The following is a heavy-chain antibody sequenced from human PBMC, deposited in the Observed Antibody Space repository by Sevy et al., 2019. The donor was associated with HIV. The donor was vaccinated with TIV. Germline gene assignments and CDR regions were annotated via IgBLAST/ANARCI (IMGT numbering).Heavy chain of an antibody. D-gene: IGHD3-3*01. CDR3: AKGSLEWLSALDY. CDR2: ITGSGGTT. V-gene: IGHV3-23*01. Sequence: GGSLRLSCAASEFTFISYAMSWVRQAPGKGLEWVSAITGSGGTTYYADSGRGRFTISRDNSKNTLYLQMTSLGAEDTAVYYCAKGSLEWLSALDYWGQGTLVTVSS. J-gene: IGHJ4*02. CDR1: EFTFISYA.